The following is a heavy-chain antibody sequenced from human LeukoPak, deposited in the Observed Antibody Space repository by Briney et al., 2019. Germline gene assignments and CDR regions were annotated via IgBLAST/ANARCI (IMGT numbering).Heavy chain of an antibody. D-gene: IGHD3-16*01. CDR2: ISPTGDII. J-gene: IGHJ5*02. V-gene: IGHV3-11*01. CDR1: GFTFGVYY. Sequence: GGSLRLSCAASGFTFGVYYMTWIRQAPGRGLEPLSFISPTGDIIKYVASVKGRFTISRDNAKSSMYVEMNSLRAEDTAVYYCAREHWAAPYHWGQGTLVTVSP. CDR3: AREHWAAPYH.